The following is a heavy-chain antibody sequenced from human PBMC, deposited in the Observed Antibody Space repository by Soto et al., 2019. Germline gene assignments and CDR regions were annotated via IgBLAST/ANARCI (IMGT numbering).Heavy chain of an antibody. Sequence: GWSMRLSCATSGFTFSSYALHWVRQAPGKGLEWVALISNDGANTYYTDSVKGRFTVSRDKSDKTLYLHMSSLAPEDTAVDYCAKALRCLDHWGKRTGVTVSS. CDR3: AKALRCLDH. CDR2: ISNDGANT. CDR1: GFTFSSYA. V-gene: IGHV3-30-3*02. J-gene: IGHJ1*01. D-gene: IGHD3-3*01.